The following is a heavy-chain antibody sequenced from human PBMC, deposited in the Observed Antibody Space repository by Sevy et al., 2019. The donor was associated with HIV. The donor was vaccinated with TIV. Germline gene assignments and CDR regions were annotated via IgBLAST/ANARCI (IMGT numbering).Heavy chain of an antibody. D-gene: IGHD3-16*02. CDR2: IKQDGTDK. Sequence: GGSLRLSCAASGFTFATYWMTWVRQAPGKGLEWVAYIKQDGTDKYYVDSVRGRFAISRDSAKNSLYLHMSGLRAEDTAVYYCARALADWGSFHYSSWGRGTLVTVSS. CDR3: ARALADWGSFHYSS. J-gene: IGHJ4*02. CDR1: GFTFATYW. V-gene: IGHV3-7*01.